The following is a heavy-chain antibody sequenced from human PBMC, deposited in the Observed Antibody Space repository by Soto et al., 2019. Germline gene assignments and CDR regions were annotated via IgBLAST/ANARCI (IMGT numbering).Heavy chain of an antibody. V-gene: IGHV4-59*01. CDR3: ARPSGSYSYYYGMDV. CDR1: GASIRSFF. J-gene: IGHJ6*02. CDR2: IYYSVST. Sequence: SETLSLTCTVSGASIRSFFWTWIRQPPGRGLEWIGNIYYSVSTNYNPSLKNRVTMSVDTSKNQFSLMLTSVTAADTAVYYCARPSGSYSYYYGMDVWGQGTTVTAP. D-gene: IGHD1-26*01.